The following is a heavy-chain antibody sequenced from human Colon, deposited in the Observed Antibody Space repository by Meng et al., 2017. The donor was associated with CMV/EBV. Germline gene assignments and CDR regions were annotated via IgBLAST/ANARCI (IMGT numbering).Heavy chain of an antibody. CDR2: INQDGSEK. CDR3: ATSYYDFWSGYSDY. V-gene: IGHV3-7*01. D-gene: IGHD3-3*01. Sequence: LSLTCAASGFTFSSYWMSWVRQAPGKGLEWVANINQDGSEKYYVDSVKGRFTISRDNAKNSLYLQMNSLRAEDTAVYYCATSYYDFWSGYSDYWGQGTLVTVSS. J-gene: IGHJ4*02. CDR1: GFTFSSYW.